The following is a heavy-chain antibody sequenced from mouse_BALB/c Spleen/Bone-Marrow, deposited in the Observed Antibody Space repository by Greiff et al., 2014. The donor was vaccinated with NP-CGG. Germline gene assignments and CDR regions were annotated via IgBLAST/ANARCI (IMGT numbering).Heavy chain of an antibody. V-gene: IGHV14-4*02. D-gene: IGHD2-10*02. CDR1: GFNIKDYY. CDR2: IDPENGDT. Sequence: EVQVVESGAELVRSGASVKLSCTASGFNIKDYYMHWVKQRPEQGLEWIGRIDPENGDTEYAPKFQGKATMTADTSSNTAYLQLSSLTSEDTTVYYCNEGYGNYGYWGQGTTLTVSS. CDR3: NEGYGNYGY. J-gene: IGHJ2*01.